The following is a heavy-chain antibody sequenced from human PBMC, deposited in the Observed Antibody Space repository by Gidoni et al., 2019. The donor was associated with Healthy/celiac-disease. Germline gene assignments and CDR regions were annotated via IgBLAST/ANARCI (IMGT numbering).Heavy chain of an antibody. D-gene: IGHD1-26*01. CDR1: GGSISISSYY. Sequence: QLQLQESGPGLVKPSETLSLTCTVSGGSISISSYYWGWIRQPPGLELEWIGSINYSGSTYYNPSLKSRVAISVDTSKNQFSLKLSSVTAADTAVYYWARHGRVDWEPADGMDVWGQGTTVTVSS. CDR3: ARHGRVDWEPADGMDV. V-gene: IGHV4-39*01. CDR2: INYSGST. J-gene: IGHJ6*02.